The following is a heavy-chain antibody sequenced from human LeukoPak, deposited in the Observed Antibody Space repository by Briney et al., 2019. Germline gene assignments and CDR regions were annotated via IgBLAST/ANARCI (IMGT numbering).Heavy chain of an antibody. CDR2: IIPIFGTA. CDR1: GGTFSSYA. V-gene: IGHV1-69*13. CDR3: ASQNPIVVVPAAKGYFFDY. Sequence: GASVKVSCKASGGTFSSYAISWVRQAPGHGLEWMGGIIPIFGTANYAQKFQGRVTITADESTSTAYMELSSLRSEDTAVYYCASQNPIVVVPAAKGYFFDYWGQGTLVTVSS. D-gene: IGHD2-2*01. J-gene: IGHJ4*02.